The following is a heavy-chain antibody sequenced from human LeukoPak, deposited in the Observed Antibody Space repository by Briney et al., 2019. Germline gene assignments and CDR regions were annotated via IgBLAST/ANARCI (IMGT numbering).Heavy chain of an antibody. CDR1: GFTFSSYG. Sequence: GGSLRLSCAASGFTFSSYGMHWVRQAPGKGLEWVAFIRYDGSNKYYADSVKGRFTISRDNSKNTLYLQMNSLRAEDTAVYYCAKDTKDDPPNYYYGMDVWGQGTTVTVSS. J-gene: IGHJ6*02. V-gene: IGHV3-30*02. CDR2: IRYDGSNK. CDR3: AKDTKDDPPNYYYGMDV. D-gene: IGHD2-2*01.